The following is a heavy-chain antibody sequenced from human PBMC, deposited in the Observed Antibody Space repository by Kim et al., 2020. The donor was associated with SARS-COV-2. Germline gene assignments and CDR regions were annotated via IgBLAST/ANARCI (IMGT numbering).Heavy chain of an antibody. Sequence: GRSLRLSCAASGFTFSSYAMHWVRQAPGKGLEWVAVISYDGSNKYYADSVKGRFTISRDNSKNTLYLQMNSLRAEDTAVYYCARVKDGAMVDYWGQGTLVTVSS. CDR3: ARVKDGAMVDY. D-gene: IGHD5-18*01. CDR2: ISYDGSNK. CDR1: GFTFSSYA. J-gene: IGHJ4*02. V-gene: IGHV3-30-3*01.